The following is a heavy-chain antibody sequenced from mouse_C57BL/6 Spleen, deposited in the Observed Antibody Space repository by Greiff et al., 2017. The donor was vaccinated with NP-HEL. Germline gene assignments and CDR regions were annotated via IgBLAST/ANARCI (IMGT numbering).Heavy chain of an antibody. CDR1: GFTFSDYY. V-gene: IGHV5-16*01. CDR3: ARDPYYGSSYEYFDV. Sequence: EVQLVESEGGLVQPGSSMKLSCTASGFTFSDYYMAWVRQVPEKGLEWVANINYDGSSTYYLDSLKSRFIISRDNAKNILYLQMSSLKSEDTATYYCARDPYYGSSYEYFDVWGTGTTVTVSS. CDR2: INYDGSST. D-gene: IGHD1-1*01. J-gene: IGHJ1*03.